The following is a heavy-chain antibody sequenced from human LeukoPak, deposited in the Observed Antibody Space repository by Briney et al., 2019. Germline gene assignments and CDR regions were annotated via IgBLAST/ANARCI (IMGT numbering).Heavy chain of an antibody. Sequence: ASVKVSCKASVYTFTSYDINWVLQATGQGLEWMGWMNPNSGNTGYAQKFQGRVTMTRNTSISTAYMELSSLRSEDTAVYYCARGLRGNWNDPMDYYYYMDVWGKGTTVTVSS. D-gene: IGHD1-1*01. J-gene: IGHJ6*03. CDR3: ARGLRGNWNDPMDYYYYMDV. CDR2: MNPNSGNT. V-gene: IGHV1-8*01. CDR1: VYTFTSYD.